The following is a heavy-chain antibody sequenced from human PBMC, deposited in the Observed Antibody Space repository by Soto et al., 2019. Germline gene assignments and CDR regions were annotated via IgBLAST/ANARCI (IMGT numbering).Heavy chain of an antibody. J-gene: IGHJ3*02. CDR2: IIPILGIA. CDR1: GGTFSSYT. Sequence: ASVKVSCKASGGTFSSYTISWVRQAPGQGLEWMGRIIPILGIANYAQKFQGRVTITADKSTSTAYMELSSLRSEDTAVYYCARDSEDIVVVPAPEAFAIWGQGTMVPVSS. V-gene: IGHV1-69*04. CDR3: ARDSEDIVVVPAPEAFAI. D-gene: IGHD2-2*01.